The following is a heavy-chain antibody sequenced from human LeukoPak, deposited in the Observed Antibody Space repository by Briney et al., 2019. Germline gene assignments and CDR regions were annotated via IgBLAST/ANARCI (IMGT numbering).Heavy chain of an antibody. Sequence: GGSLRLSCAASGFTFSSYSMNWVRQAPGKGLEWVSYISSSSSTIYYADSVKGRFTISRDNAKNSLYLQINSLRAEDTAVYYCARTRSYCYDYWGQGTLVTVSS. CDR2: ISSSSSTI. V-gene: IGHV3-48*04. CDR3: ARTRSYCYDY. J-gene: IGHJ4*02. CDR1: GFTFSSYS.